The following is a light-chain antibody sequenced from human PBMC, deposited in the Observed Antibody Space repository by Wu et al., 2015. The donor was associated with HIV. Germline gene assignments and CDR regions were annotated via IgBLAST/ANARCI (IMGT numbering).Light chain of an antibody. Sequence: EIVMTQSPATLSVSPGERATLSCRASQSVSSNLAWYQQKPGQAPRLLIYGASTRATGIPARFSGSGSGTEFTLTINSMQSEDFAVYYCQQYNNWPPITFGPGTKVDIK. CDR1: QSVSSN. CDR2: GAS. J-gene: IGKJ3*01. V-gene: IGKV3-15*01. CDR3: QQYNNWPPIT.